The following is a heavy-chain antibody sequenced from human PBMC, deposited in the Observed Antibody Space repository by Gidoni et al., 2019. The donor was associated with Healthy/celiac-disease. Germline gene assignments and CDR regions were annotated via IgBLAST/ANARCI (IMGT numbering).Heavy chain of an antibody. D-gene: IGHD3-22*01. CDR2: SNK. V-gene: IGHV3-30*02. Sequence: SNKYYADSVKGRFTISRDNSKNTLYLQMNSLRAEDTAVYYCAKDSPGPMIYWGQGTLVTVSS. CDR3: AKDSPGPMIY. J-gene: IGHJ4*02.